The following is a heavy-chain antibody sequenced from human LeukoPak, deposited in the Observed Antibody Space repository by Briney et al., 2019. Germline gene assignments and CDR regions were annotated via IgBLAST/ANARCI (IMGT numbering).Heavy chain of an antibody. Sequence: GRSPRLSCATSEFSFNKYGMHWVRQAPGKGLEWVAYIRYDGSDKHYGDSVKGRFTISRDDSKNTLYLQMSSLRAEDTAVYYCAKDWDYNFWSNYDHWGQGILVTVSS. J-gene: IGHJ4*02. CDR2: IRYDGSDK. V-gene: IGHV3-30*02. CDR3: AKDWDYNFWSNYDH. D-gene: IGHD3-3*01. CDR1: EFSFNKYG.